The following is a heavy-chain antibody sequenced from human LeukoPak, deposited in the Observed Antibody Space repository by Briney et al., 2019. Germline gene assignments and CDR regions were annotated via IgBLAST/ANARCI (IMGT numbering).Heavy chain of an antibody. D-gene: IGHD2-2*01. V-gene: IGHV1-18*01. J-gene: IGHJ4*02. CDR2: ISAYNGNT. CDR3: ARVVGAFVVVPAAIDY. CDR1: GYTFTSYG. Sequence: ASVKVSGKASGYTFTSYGISWVRQAPGQGLEWMGWISAYNGNTNYAQKLQGRVTMTTDTSTSTAYMELRSLRSDDTAVYYCARVVGAFVVVPAAIDYWGQGTLVTVSS.